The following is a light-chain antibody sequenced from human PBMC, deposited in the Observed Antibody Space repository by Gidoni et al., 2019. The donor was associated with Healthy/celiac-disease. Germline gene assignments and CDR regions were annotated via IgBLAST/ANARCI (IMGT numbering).Light chain of an antibody. J-gene: IGKJ4*01. V-gene: IGKV1-39*01. CDR1: QSISSY. Sequence: IQMTHSPSSLSASVGDRVTITCRASQSISSYLNWYQQKPGKAPKLLIYAASSLQSGVPSRFSGSGSGTDFTLTISSLQPEDFATYYCQQSYSTPVTFGGGTKVEIK. CDR2: AAS. CDR3: QQSYSTPVT.